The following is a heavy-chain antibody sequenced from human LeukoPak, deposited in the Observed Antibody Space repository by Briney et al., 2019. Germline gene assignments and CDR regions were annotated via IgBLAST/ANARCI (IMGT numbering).Heavy chain of an antibody. V-gene: IGHV1-18*01. CDR2: ISAYNGNT. D-gene: IGHD6-19*01. CDR3: AADLSGVAVAGYYFDY. Sequence: ASVKVSCKASGYTFTSYGISWVRQAPGQGLEWMGWISAYNGNTNYAQKLQGRVTMTTDTSTSTAYMELSSLRSEDTAVYYCAADLSGVAVAGYYFDYWGQGTLVTVSS. J-gene: IGHJ4*02. CDR1: GYTFTSYG.